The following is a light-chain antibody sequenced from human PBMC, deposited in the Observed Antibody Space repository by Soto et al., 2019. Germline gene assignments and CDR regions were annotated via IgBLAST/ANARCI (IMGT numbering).Light chain of an antibody. V-gene: IGKV3-15*01. J-gene: IGKJ1*01. Sequence: EIVMTQSPATLSVSRGERATLSCRANQAISSNLAWYQQKPGQAPRLLIYGASTRATGIPARFSGSGSGTEFTLTISSLQSEDFAVYYCQQYNNWPPWTFGQGTKVDIK. CDR3: QQYNNWPPWT. CDR1: QAISSN. CDR2: GAS.